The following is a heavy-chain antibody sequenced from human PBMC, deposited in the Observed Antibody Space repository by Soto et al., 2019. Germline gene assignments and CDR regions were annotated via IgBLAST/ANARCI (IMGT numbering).Heavy chain of an antibody. D-gene: IGHD3-16*02. Sequence: GGSLRHSCASCKFAVSGNCMSWVRQAPGKGLEWVSIFYSGGSTYYSDSVRGRFTISRDTSKNTLYLQMNNLRAEDTAVYYCARGASGHSYRSPTFDYWGRETLVTVSS. CDR1: KFAVSGNC. V-gene: IGHV3-66*01. CDR2: FYSGGST. J-gene: IGHJ4*02. CDR3: ARGASGHSYRSPTFDY.